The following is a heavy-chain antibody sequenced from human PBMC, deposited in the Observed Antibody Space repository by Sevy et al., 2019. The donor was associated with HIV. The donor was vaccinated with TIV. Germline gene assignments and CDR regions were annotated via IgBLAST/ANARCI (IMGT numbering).Heavy chain of an antibody. Sequence: GRSLRLSCAASGFTFSSYNMNWVRQAPGKGLEWVSSISGSSNYIYYADSMKGRFTISRDNAKNSLYLQMNSLRAEDTAVYYCARGPPDGSYDYFDYWGQGTLVTVSS. CDR3: ARGPPDGSYDYFDY. V-gene: IGHV3-21*01. J-gene: IGHJ4*02. CDR2: ISGSSNYI. D-gene: IGHD1-26*01. CDR1: GFTFSSYN.